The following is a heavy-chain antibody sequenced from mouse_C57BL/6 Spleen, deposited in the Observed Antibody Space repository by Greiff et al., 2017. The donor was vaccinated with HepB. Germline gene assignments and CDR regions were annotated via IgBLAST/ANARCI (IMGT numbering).Heavy chain of an antibody. CDR1: GFTFSDYG. CDR2: ISSGSSTI. CDR3: ARGYGPYYYAMDY. Sequence: EVHLVESGGGLVKPGGSLKLSCAASGFTFSDYGMHWVRQAPEKGLEWVAYISSGSSTIYYADTVKGRFTISRDNAKNTLFLQMTSLRSEDTAMYYCARGYGPYYYAMDYWGQGTSVTVSS. V-gene: IGHV5-17*01. D-gene: IGHD1-1*01. J-gene: IGHJ4*01.